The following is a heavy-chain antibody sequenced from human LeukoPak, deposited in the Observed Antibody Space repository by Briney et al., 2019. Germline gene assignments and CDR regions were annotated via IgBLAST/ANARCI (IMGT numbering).Heavy chain of an antibody. D-gene: IGHD2-21*02. CDR2: ISASGGTT. V-gene: IGHV3-23*01. CDR3: TTTTCCGGDCYDYYMAV. CDR1: GFTFSNFA. Sequence: GGSLRLSCAASGFTFSNFAMSWVRQAPGKGLEWVSSISASGGTTYYADSVKGRFTISRDNSKNTLNLQMNSLRAEDTAVYYCTTTTCCGGDCYDYYMAVWGKGTTVTVSS. J-gene: IGHJ6*03.